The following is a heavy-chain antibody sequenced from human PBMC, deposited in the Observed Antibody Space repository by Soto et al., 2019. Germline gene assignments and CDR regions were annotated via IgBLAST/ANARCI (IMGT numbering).Heavy chain of an antibody. J-gene: IGHJ4*02. D-gene: IGHD3-22*01. CDR3: ARGTYYYDSSGYSYDY. V-gene: IGHV4-31*03. CDR1: GGSISSGGYY. CDR2: IYYSGST. Sequence: SEILSLTCTVSGGSISSGGYYWSWIRQHPGKGLEWIGYIYYSGSTYYNPSLKSRVTISVDTSKNQFSLKLSSVTAADTAVFYCARGTYYYDSSGYSYDYWGQGTLVTVSS.